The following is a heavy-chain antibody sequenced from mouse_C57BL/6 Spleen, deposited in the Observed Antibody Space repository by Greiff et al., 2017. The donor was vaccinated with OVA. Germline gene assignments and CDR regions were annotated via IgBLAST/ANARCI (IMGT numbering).Heavy chain of an antibody. J-gene: IGHJ1*03. V-gene: IGHV3-6*01. CDR2: ISYDGSN. CDR1: GYSITSGYY. D-gene: IGHD1-1*01. Sequence: EVKLVESGPGLVKPSQSLSLTCSVTGYSITSGYYWNWIRQFPGNKLEWMGYISYDGSNNYNPSLKNRISITRDTSKNQFFLKLNSVTTEDTATYYCARRGYGSSHWYFDVWGTGTTVTVSS. CDR3: ARRGYGSSHWYFDV.